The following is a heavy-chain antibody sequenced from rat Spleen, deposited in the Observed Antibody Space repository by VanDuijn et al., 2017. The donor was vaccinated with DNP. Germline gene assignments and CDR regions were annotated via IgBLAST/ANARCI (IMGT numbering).Heavy chain of an antibody. Sequence: EVQLVESGGGLVQPGRSLKLSCVVSGITFSDHNMAWVRQAPKKGLEWVATISYDGSSTYYRDSVKGRFTISRDNAKSTLYLQMDSLRSEDTATYYCASPTGSLPYWGQGVMVTVSS. D-gene: IGHD5-1*01. CDR2: ISYDGSST. J-gene: IGHJ2*01. CDR1: GITFSDHN. V-gene: IGHV5-7*01. CDR3: ASPTGSLPY.